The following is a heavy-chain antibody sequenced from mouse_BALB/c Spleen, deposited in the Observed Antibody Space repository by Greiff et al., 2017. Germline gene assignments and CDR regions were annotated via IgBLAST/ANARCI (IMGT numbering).Heavy chain of an antibody. CDR2: ISDGGSYT. D-gene: IGHD2-1*01. V-gene: IGHV5-4*02. CDR1: GFTFSDYY. CDR3: ARRDGNYDY. J-gene: IGHJ2*01. Sequence: EVKLMESGGGLVKPGGSLKLSCAASGFTFSDYYMYWVRQTPEKRLEWVATISDGGSYTYYPDSVKGRFTISRDNAKNTLYLQMSSLKSEDTAMYYCARRDGNYDYWGQGTTLTVSS.